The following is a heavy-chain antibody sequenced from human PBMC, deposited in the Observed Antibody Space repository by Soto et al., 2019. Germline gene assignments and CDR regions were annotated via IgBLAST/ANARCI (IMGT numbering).Heavy chain of an antibody. CDR1: GFTFSSYA. Sequence: QVQLVESGGGVVQPGRSLRLSCAASGFTFSSYAMHWVRQAPGKGLEWVAVISYDGSNKYYADSVKGRFTISRDNSMNTLYLQMNSLRAEDTAVYYCARGLRDSSGYYATHHDAFDIWGQGTMVTVSS. CDR2: ISYDGSNK. D-gene: IGHD3-22*01. CDR3: ARGLRDSSGYYATHHDAFDI. J-gene: IGHJ3*02. V-gene: IGHV3-30-3*01.